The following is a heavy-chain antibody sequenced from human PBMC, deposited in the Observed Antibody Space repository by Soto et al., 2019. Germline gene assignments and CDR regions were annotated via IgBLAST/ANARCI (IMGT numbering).Heavy chain of an antibody. Sequence: ASVKVSCKASGYTFTSYGISWVRQAPGQGLEWMGWISAYNGNTNYAQKLQGRVTMTTDTSTSTAYMGLRSLRSDDTAVYYCARIEQGFWSRGMDVWGQGTTVTVSS. V-gene: IGHV1-18*04. CDR2: ISAYNGNT. D-gene: IGHD2-8*02. CDR3: ARIEQGFWSRGMDV. CDR1: GYTFTSYG. J-gene: IGHJ6*02.